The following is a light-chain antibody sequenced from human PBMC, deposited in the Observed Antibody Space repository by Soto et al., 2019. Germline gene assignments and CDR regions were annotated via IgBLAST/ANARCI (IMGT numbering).Light chain of an antibody. Sequence: QSVLTQPASVSGSPGQSITISCTGTNSDVGGYDYVSWYQQYPGKAPRVIIYEVSKRPSGISNRFSGSKSGNMASLTISGLQAVDEADYYCSSYTDSASRVFGTGTKLTVL. CDR2: EVS. CDR3: SSYTDSASRV. V-gene: IGLV2-14*01. J-gene: IGLJ1*01. CDR1: NSDVGGYDY.